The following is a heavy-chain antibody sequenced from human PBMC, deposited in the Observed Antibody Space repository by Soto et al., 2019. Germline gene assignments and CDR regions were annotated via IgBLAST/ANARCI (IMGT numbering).Heavy chain of an antibody. V-gene: IGHV1-69*02. Sequence: QVQLVQSGTEVKKPGSSVKVSCKASGDTFRFCTINWVRQAPGLGLEWVGRINPIVSMSNYAQKFQGRVSMTADKSTSTAYMELRSLRSDDTAMYFCAASYGSGYPAFDYWGQGALVTVSS. CDR2: INPIVSMS. D-gene: IGHD3-10*01. CDR3: AASYGSGYPAFDY. CDR1: GDTFRFCT. J-gene: IGHJ4*02.